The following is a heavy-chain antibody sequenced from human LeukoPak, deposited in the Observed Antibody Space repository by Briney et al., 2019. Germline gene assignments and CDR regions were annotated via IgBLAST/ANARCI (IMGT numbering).Heavy chain of an antibody. V-gene: IGHV1-69*13. CDR1: GGTFSSYA. D-gene: IGHD3-3*01. CDR3: VGAYYDFWSGYADYYYYGMDV. Sequence: SVKVSCKASGGTFSSYAISWVRQAPGQGLEWMGGIIPIFGTANYAQKFQGRVTITADESTSTAYMELSSLRSEDTAVYYCVGAYYDFWSGYADYYYYGMDVWGQGTTVTVSS. CDR2: IIPIFGTA. J-gene: IGHJ6*02.